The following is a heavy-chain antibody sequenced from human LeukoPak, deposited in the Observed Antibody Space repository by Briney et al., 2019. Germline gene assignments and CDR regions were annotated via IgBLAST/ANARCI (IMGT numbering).Heavy chain of an antibody. V-gene: IGHV3-74*01. D-gene: IGHD1-20*01. Sequence: GGSLRLSCAVPGFTFNNHWMHWVRQAPGKGLVWISRINTDGRTTNYADSVKGRFTISRDNARNMFYLQMNSLRAEDTAVYYCARDVNWNQVDYWGQGSLVTVSS. CDR2: INTDGRTT. CDR1: GFTFNNHW. J-gene: IGHJ4*02. CDR3: ARDVNWNQVDY.